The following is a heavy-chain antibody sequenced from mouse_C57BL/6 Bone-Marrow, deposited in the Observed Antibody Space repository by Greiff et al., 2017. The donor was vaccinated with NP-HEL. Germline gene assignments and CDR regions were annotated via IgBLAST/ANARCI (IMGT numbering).Heavy chain of an antibody. CDR3: RVLRFWYFDV. CDR1: GYTFTDYY. J-gene: IGHJ1*03. CDR2: INPYNGGT. V-gene: IGHV1-19*01. D-gene: IGHD1-1*01. Sequence: EVKLMESGPVLVKPGASVKMSCKASGYTFTDYYMNWVKQSHGKSLEWIGVINPYNGGTSYNQKFKGKATLTVDKSSSTAYMELNSLTSEDSAVYYCRVLRFWYFDVWGTGTTVTVSS.